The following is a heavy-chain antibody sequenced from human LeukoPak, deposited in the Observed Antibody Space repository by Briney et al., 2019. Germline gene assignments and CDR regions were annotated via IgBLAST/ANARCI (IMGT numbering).Heavy chain of an antibody. Sequence: SETLSLTCAVSGDSISSYYWSWVRQPAGKGLEWIGRIHPSGSTNYNPSLKSRVTLSVDTSKNQFSLKLSSVTAADTAVYYCARGPPPDFDYWGRGNLVPVSS. CDR2: IHPSGST. V-gene: IGHV4-4*07. CDR3: ARGPPPDFDY. J-gene: IGHJ4*02. CDR1: GDSISSYY.